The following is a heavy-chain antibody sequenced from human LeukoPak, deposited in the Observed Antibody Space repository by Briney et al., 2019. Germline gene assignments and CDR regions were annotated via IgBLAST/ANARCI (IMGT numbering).Heavy chain of an antibody. D-gene: IGHD6-19*01. V-gene: IGHV4-39*07. CDR1: GGSISNSNYY. CDR3: ARMGFDQWLVGALDY. J-gene: IGHJ4*02. Sequence: SETLSLTCTVSGGSISNSNYYWGWIRQPPGKGLEWIGNIYYSGSTYYNPSLKCRVTISVDTSKNQFSLKLSSVTAADTAVYYCARMGFDQWLVGALDYWGQGTLVTVSS. CDR2: IYYSGST.